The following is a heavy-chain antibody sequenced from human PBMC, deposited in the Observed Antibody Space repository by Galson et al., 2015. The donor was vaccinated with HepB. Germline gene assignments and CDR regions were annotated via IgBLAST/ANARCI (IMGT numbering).Heavy chain of an antibody. CDR3: ARRGSGSYYTGDFDF. J-gene: IGHJ4*02. V-gene: IGHV3-11*03. D-gene: IGHD3-10*01. CDR2: IDISSLST. Sequence: SLRLSCAASGFSIVDYNMNWVRQAPGKGLEWVSYIDISSLSTKYADSVKGRFTISRVNAKNSLYLQMTSLRVEDTAVYYCARRGSGSYYTGDFDFWGQGTLVTVSS. CDR1: GFSIVDYN.